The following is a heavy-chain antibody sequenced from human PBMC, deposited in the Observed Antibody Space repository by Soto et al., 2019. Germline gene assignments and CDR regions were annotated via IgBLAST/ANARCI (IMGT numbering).Heavy chain of an antibody. D-gene: IGHD3-22*01. CDR2: IYYSGTT. V-gene: IGHV4-38-2*01. CDR3: ARHRQYYDTSGYQQRYFDY. CDR1: GFTFSSYA. J-gene: IGHJ4*02. Sequence: GSLRLSCAASGFTFSSYAMSWVRQAPGKGLEWLGTIYYSGTTSYNPSLKSRVIISVDTSNNQLFLKLRSVTAADTAVYYCARHRQYYDTSGYQQRYFDYWGQGTQVTVSS.